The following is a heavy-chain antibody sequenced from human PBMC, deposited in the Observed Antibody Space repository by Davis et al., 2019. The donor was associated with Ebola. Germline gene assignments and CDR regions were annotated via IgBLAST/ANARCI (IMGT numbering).Heavy chain of an antibody. V-gene: IGHV3-13*01. J-gene: IGHJ4*02. D-gene: IGHD1-26*01. CDR3: ARARIGGSYFDY. CDR1: GFTFSSYD. Sequence: LSLTCAASGFTFSSYDMHWVRQATGKGLEWVSAIGTAGDTYYPGSVKGRFTISRENAKNSLYLQMNSLRAGDTAVYYCARARIGGSYFDYWGQGTLVTVSS. CDR2: IGTAGDT.